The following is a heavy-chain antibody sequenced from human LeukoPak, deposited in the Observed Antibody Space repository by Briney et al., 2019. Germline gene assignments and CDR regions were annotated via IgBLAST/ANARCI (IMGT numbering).Heavy chain of an antibody. CDR2: VNTNTGNP. CDR3: ASCNDSSGYFAY. V-gene: IGHV7-4-1*02. J-gene: IGHJ4*02. CDR1: GYTFTDYA. D-gene: IGHD3-22*01. Sequence: ASVKVSCKPSGYTFTDYAINWVRQAPGQGLEYMGWVNTNTGNPTYAQGFTGRFVFSSDSSVSTAYLQITSLRADDSAIYFCASCNDSSGYFAYWGQGTLVTVSS.